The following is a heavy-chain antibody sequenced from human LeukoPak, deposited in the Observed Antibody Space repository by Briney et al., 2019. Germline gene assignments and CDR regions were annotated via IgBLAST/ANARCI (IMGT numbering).Heavy chain of an antibody. V-gene: IGHV3-23*01. Sequence: PGGSLRLSCAASGFTVSSNYMSWVRQAPGKGLEWVSAITGSGGNTYYADSVKGRFTISRDNSKNTVFLQMNSLRAEDTAVYYCAKWGDYDVLTGYYVSDYWGQGTLVTASS. D-gene: IGHD3-9*01. J-gene: IGHJ4*02. CDR3: AKWGDYDVLTGYYVSDY. CDR1: GFTVSSNY. CDR2: ITGSGGNT.